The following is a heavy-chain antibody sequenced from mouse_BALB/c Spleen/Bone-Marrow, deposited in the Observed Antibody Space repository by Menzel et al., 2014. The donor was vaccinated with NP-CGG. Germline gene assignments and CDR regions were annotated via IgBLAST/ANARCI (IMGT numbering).Heavy chain of an antibody. V-gene: IGHV1-28*01. CDR2: IDPFNGGT. CDR1: GYSFTSYY. J-gene: IGHJ3*01. Sequence: LKESGPELMKPGASVKISCKASGYSFTSYYMHWVKQSHGKSLEWIGYIDPFNGGTSYNQKFKGKATLTVDKSSSTAYMHLSSLTSEDSADYYCAGSTMISAWFAYWGKGLWSLSLQ. CDR3: AGSTMISAWFAY. D-gene: IGHD2-4*01.